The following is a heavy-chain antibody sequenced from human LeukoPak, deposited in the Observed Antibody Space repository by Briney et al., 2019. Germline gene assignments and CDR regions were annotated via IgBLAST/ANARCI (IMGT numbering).Heavy chain of an antibody. J-gene: IGHJ4*02. CDR3: ARVLEGITVAGAFDY. Sequence: QPGRSLRLSCAASGFTFSRYVMHWVRQAPGKGLEWVAVISYDGSGIYYADSVKGRFTISRDNSKNTVYLQMNSLTAEDTAVHYCARVLEGITVAGAFDYWGQGTLVTVSS. CDR2: ISYDGSGI. D-gene: IGHD6-19*01. CDR1: GFTFSRYV. V-gene: IGHV3-30-3*01.